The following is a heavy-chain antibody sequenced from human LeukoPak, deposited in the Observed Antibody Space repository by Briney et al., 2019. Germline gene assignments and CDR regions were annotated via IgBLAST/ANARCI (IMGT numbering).Heavy chain of an antibody. CDR2: ISAYNGNT. D-gene: IGHD2-8*01. V-gene: IGHV1-18*01. CDR3: ARDGCTNGVCYSDY. CDR1: GYTFTSYG. Sequence: ASVKDSCKASGYTFTSYGISWVRQAPGQGLEWMGWISAYNGNTNYAQKLQGRVTMTTDTSTSTAYMELRSLRSDDTAVYYCARDGCTNGVCYSDYWGQGTLVTVSS. J-gene: IGHJ4*02.